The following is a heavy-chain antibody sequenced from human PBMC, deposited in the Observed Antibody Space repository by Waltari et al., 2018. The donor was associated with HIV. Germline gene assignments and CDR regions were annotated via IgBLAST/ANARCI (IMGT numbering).Heavy chain of an antibody. CDR2: ISSNSDIM. CDR3: VRGYGTLEDF. Sequence: EVQLLESGGGLVQPGVSLRLSCVGSGFSFRTHSMTWVRQAPGKGLEWLSYISSNSDIMYYGDSVRGRFTVSRDNAKNSLYLQMNSLRDEDTAVYYCVRGYGTLEDFWGQGTLVTVS. V-gene: IGHV3-48*02. D-gene: IGHD3-3*01. J-gene: IGHJ4*02. CDR1: GFSFRTHS.